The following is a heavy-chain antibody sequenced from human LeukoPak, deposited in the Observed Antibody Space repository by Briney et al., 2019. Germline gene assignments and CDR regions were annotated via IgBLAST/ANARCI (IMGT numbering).Heavy chain of an antibody. CDR2: ISWNSGSI. D-gene: IGHD2-2*01. V-gene: IGHV3-9*01. CDR1: GFTFDDCA. CDR3: AKASRVVDYFDY. J-gene: IGHJ4*02. Sequence: PGRSLRLSCAASGFTFDDCAMHWVRQAPGKGLEWVSGISWNSGSIGYTDSVKGRFSISRDNAKNSLYLQMNSLRPEDTALYYCAKASRVVDYFDYWGQGTLVTVSS.